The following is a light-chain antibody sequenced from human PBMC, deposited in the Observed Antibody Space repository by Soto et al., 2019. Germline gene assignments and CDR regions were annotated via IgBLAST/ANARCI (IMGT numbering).Light chain of an antibody. J-gene: IGKJ4*01. V-gene: IGKV3-20*01. CDR1: HTVRNNY. Sequence: EVVLTQSPGTLSLSPGERATLSCRASHTVRNNYLAWYQQKPGQAPRLLIYDASSRATGIPDRFSGGGSGIDFTLTISRLEPEDFAVYYCQQFSSYPLTFGGGTKVDIK. CDR3: QQFSSYPLT. CDR2: DAS.